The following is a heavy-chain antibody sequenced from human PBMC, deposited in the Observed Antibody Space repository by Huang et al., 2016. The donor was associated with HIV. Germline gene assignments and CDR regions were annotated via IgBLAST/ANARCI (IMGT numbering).Heavy chain of an antibody. J-gene: IGHJ6*02. V-gene: IGHV3-7*01. CDR2: IKQDEITK. CDR1: TLPFGAYW. Sequence: VESGGRSVQPGGSLKLSCVGSTLPFGAYWMSWVLQPPGKGLEWVANIKQDEITKYYVASVKGRFTISRDNARKVLFLEMDNLRVEDTAIYFCATKTAGMDIWGQGTTVTVSS. CDR3: ATKTAGMDI. D-gene: IGHD1-7*01.